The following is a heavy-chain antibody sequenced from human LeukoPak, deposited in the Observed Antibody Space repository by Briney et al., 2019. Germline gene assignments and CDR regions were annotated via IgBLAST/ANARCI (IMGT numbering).Heavy chain of an antibody. Sequence: SQTLSLTCAISGDGASSNSAAWNWIRQSPSRGLEWLGRTLYRSKWHNDYAASVKSRVIVNPDTSKNQFSLQLNSVTPEDTAVYYLARYPIGSERAYPCGQGTLVTVSS. CDR3: ARYPIGSERAYP. J-gene: IGHJ5*02. V-gene: IGHV6-1*01. CDR2: TLYRSKWHN. CDR1: GDGASSNSAA. D-gene: IGHD5-24*01.